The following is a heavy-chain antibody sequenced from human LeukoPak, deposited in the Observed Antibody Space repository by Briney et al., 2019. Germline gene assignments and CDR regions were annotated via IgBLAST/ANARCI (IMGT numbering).Heavy chain of an antibody. CDR3: ASGDYYDSSGYSRVFAFDI. CDR2: IIPIFGTA. D-gene: IGHD3-22*01. J-gene: IGHJ3*02. Sequence: TVKVSCKASGGTFSSYAISWVRQAPGQGLEWMGGIIPIFGTANYAQKFQGRVTITADESTSTAYMELSSLRSEDTAVYYWASGDYYDSSGYSRVFAFDIWGQGTMVTVSS. V-gene: IGHV1-69*13. CDR1: GGTFSSYA.